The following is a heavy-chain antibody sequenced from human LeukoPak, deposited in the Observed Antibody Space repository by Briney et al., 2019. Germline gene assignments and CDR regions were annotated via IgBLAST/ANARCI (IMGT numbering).Heavy chain of an antibody. CDR2: IYYSVNT. CDR3: AKLAVACDYDHYSSYMDV. Sequence: SETLSLTCTVSGGSISSHFWTWMRQPPAKGLEYIGGIYYSVNTNYNPSLKSRRTISVDASKNQFSLKVNSVTAADTAVYYCAKLAVACDYDHYSSYMDVWGKGTTVTVSS. J-gene: IGHJ6*03. CDR1: GGSISSHF. D-gene: IGHD6-19*01. V-gene: IGHV4-59*11.